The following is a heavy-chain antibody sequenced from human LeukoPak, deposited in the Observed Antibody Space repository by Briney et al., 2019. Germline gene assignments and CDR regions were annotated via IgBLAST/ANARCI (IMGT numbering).Heavy chain of an antibody. CDR1: GGSISSSSYY. CDR2: IYYSGST. V-gene: IGHV4-39*01. J-gene: IGHJ6*03. Sequence: SETLSLTCTVSGGSISSSSYYWGWIRQPPGKGLEWIGSIYYSGSTYYNPSLKSRVTISVDTSKNQFSLKLSSVTAADTAVYYCARHRAATAYYYYMDVWGKGPRSPSP. D-gene: IGHD2-15*01. CDR3: ARHRAATAYYYYMDV.